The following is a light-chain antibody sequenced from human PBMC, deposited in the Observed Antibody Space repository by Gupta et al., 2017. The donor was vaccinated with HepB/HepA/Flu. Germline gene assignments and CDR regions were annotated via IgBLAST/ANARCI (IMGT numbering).Light chain of an antibody. V-gene: IGKV3-20*01. Sequence: EIVLTQSPGPLSLSPGERATLTSRASQSLSSANLAWYQQKPGQAPRLLIYGDSSRATGIPDRFGVSGSGTDFTLTITRLEPEDVAVYYCQQVGDSPRTFGQGTKVEI. J-gene: IGKJ1*01. CDR1: QSLSSAN. CDR3: QQVGDSPRT. CDR2: GDS.